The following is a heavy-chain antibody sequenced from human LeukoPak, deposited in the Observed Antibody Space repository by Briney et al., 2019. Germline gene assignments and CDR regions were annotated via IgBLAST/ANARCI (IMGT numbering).Heavy chain of an antibody. CDR3: ARVTGLKGYYMDV. Sequence: SEILSLTCTVSGGSISSYYWSWIRQPAGKGLEWIGRIYTSGSTNYNPSLKSRVAMSVDTSKNQFSLKLSSVTAADTAVYYCARVTGLKGYYMDVWGKGTTVTVSS. J-gene: IGHJ6*03. D-gene: IGHD4-23*01. V-gene: IGHV4-4*07. CDR2: IYTSGST. CDR1: GGSISSYY.